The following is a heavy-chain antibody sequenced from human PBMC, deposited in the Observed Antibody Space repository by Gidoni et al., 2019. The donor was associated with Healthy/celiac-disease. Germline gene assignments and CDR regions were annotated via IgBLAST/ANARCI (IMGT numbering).Heavy chain of an antibody. CDR3: ARTIAASRGHFDY. CDR2: MNAGNGNT. Sequence: QVQLVQSGAEVKKRGASVKVSCKVSGYTFTSHAMHWVRQAPGQRPEWMGWMNAGNGNTKYSQKFQGRVTITRDTSASTAYMELSSLRSEDTAVYYCARTIAASRGHFDYWGQGTLVTVSS. J-gene: IGHJ4*02. CDR1: GYTFTSHA. V-gene: IGHV1-3*01. D-gene: IGHD6-6*01.